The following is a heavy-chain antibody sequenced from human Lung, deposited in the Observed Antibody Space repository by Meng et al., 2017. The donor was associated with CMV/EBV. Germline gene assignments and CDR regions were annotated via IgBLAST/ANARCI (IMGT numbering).Heavy chain of an antibody. D-gene: IGHD3-10*01. V-gene: IGHV1-2*02. CDR3: AREQAGDYGSGQDALDI. CDR1: GYTFIGYY. CDR2: IDPKSGDT. J-gene: IGHJ3*02. Sequence: ASVXVSXXASGYTFIGYYVHWVRQAPGQGLEWMGWIDPKSGDTISAQKFQGRVTMTRDTSITTAYMELSSLRSDDTAVYFCAREQAGDYGSGQDALDIWGQGXMVTVSS.